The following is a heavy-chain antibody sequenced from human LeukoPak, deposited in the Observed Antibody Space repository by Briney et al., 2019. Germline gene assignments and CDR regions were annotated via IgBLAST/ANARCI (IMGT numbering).Heavy chain of an antibody. CDR2: ISWNSGSI. V-gene: IGHV3-9*01. CDR1: GFTFDGYA. Sequence: GGSLRLSCAASGFTFDGYAMHWVRQAPGKGLEWVSGISWNSGSIGYADSVKGRFTISRDNAKNSLYLQMNSLRAEDTALYYCAKDGGYCSSTSCPRHYGMDVWGQGTTVTVSS. J-gene: IGHJ6*02. D-gene: IGHD2-2*01. CDR3: AKDGGYCSSTSCPRHYGMDV.